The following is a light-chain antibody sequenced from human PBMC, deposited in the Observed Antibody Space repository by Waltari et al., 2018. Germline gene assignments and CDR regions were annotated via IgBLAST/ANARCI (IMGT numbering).Light chain of an antibody. Sequence: EIVMTQSPATLSVSPGERATPSCRASQSVSSNLAWYQQKPGQAPRLLIYGASTRATGIPARFSGSGSGTEFTLTISSLQSEDFAVYYCQQYNNWLRWTFGQGTKVEIK. CDR1: QSVSSN. V-gene: IGKV3-15*01. CDR3: QQYNNWLRWT. CDR2: GAS. J-gene: IGKJ1*01.